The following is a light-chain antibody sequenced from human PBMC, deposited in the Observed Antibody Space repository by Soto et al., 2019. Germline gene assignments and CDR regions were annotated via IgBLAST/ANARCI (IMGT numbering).Light chain of an antibody. CDR2: AAS. CDR1: QDISDW. Sequence: DIQVTQSPSSVSASVGDRVTITCRASQDISDWLAWYQQKPGKAPKLLIYAASTLQSGVPSRFSGSGSGTEFTLTISSLQPEDFATYYCQQAKNFPITFGQGTRLEIK. J-gene: IGKJ5*01. CDR3: QQAKNFPIT. V-gene: IGKV1-12*01.